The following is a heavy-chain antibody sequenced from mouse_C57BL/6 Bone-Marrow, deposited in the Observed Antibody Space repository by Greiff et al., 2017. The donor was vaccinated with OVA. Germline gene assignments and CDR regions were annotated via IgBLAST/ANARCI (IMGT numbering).Heavy chain of an antibody. CDR1: GYTFTNYW. J-gene: IGHJ4*01. D-gene: IGHD2-4*01. CDR2: IYPGGGCT. V-gene: IGHV1-63*01. Sequence: QVQLQQSGAELVRPGTSVKMSCKASGYTFTNYWIGWAKQRPGHGLEWIGDIYPGGGCTNYNEKFKGKATLTADKSSSTAYMQFSSLTSEDSAIYYCASERGLRRGYAMDYWGQGTSVTVSS. CDR3: ASERGLRRGYAMDY.